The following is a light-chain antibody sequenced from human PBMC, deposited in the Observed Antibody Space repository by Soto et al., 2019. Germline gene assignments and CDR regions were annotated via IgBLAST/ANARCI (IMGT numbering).Light chain of an antibody. J-gene: IGLJ1*01. Sequence: QSALTQPASVSGSPGQSITISCPGTSSDVGSYNLVSWYQQHPGNAPKLMIYEGSKRPSGVSNRFSGSRSGNTASLTISGLQAEDEADYYCCSYATGSTFVFGTGAKLTVL. CDR2: EGS. CDR1: SSDVGSYNL. V-gene: IGLV2-23*01. CDR3: CSYATGSTFV.